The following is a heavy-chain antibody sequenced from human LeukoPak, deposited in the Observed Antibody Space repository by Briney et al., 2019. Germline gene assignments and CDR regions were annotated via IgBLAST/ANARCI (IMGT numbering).Heavy chain of an antibody. J-gene: IGHJ4*02. CDR2: IYTSGST. D-gene: IGHD6-13*01. Sequence: SETLSLTCTVSGGSISSYYWSWIRQPAGKGLEWIGRIYTSGSTNYNPSLKSRVTMSVDTSKNQFSLKLSSMTAADTAVYYCATSSSWFFFDYWGQGTLVTVSS. CDR3: ATSSSWFFFDY. CDR1: GGSISSYY. V-gene: IGHV4-4*07.